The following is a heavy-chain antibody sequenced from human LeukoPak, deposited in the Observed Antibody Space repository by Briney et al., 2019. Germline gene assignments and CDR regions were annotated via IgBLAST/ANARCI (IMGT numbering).Heavy chain of an antibody. J-gene: IGHJ4*02. V-gene: IGHV3-30*04. CDR3: AKDKDIVATSARGDYFDY. D-gene: IGHD5-12*01. Sequence: PGGSLRLSCAASGFTFSSYAMHWVRQAPGKGLEWVAVISYDGSNKYYADSVKGRFTISRDNSKNTLYLQMNSLRAEDTAVYYCAKDKDIVATSARGDYFDYWGQGTLVTVSS. CDR1: GFTFSSYA. CDR2: ISYDGSNK.